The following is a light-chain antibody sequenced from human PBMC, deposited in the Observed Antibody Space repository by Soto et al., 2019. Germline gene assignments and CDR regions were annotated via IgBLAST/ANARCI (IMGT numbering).Light chain of an antibody. CDR1: QSIGNN. Sequence: IVVTQSPATLSVSPGERATLSCRARQSIGNNLAWYHQKPGQAPRLLIYDASTRATGIPARFSGSVSGTEFTLTISSLQSEDSALYYCQQYNNWPLTFGGGTKVEI. V-gene: IGKV3-15*01. CDR2: DAS. CDR3: QQYNNWPLT. J-gene: IGKJ4*01.